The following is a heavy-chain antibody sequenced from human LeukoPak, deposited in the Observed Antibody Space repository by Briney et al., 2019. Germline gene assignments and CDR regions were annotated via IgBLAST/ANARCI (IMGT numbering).Heavy chain of an antibody. CDR3: ARTAIGYSDSSGYYFDY. D-gene: IGHD3-22*01. J-gene: IGHJ4*02. V-gene: IGHV3-21*01. CDR1: GFTLSDYS. CDR2: ISGSNSYI. Sequence: GGSLRLSCAASGFTLSDYSMNWVRQAPGKGLEWVSSISGSNSYICYANSVKGRFTISRDNAKNSLYLQMNGLRAEDTAVYYCARTAIGYSDSSGYYFDYWGQGTLVTVSS.